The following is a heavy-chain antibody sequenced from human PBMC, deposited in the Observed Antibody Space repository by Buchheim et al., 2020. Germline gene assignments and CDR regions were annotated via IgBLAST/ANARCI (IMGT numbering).Heavy chain of an antibody. J-gene: IGHJ5*02. V-gene: IGHV4-59*01. D-gene: IGHD3-16*01. CDR2: IYYSGST. CDR3: ARGDWGGWFDP. CDR1: GGSISSYY. Sequence: QVQLQESGPGLVKPSETLSLTCTVSGGSISSYYWSWIRQPPGKGLEWIGYIYYSGSTNSNPSLKSRVTISVDTSKNQSSLKLSSVTAADTAVYYCARGDWGGWFDPWGQGTL.